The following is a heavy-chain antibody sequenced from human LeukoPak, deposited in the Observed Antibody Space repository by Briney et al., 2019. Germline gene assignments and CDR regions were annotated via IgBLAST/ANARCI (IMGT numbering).Heavy chain of an antibody. J-gene: IGHJ4*02. CDR2: ISYDGSKK. V-gene: IGHV3-30*02. CDR1: GFTFSSYA. Sequence: GGSLRLSCAASGFTFSSYAMHWVRQAPGKGLEWVAFISYDGSKKYYSDSVRGRFTISRDNSKNALSLQMDSLRGEDTAVYYCAKDQIGTWYLDYWGQGTLVTVSS. CDR3: AKDQIGTWYLDY. D-gene: IGHD6-13*01.